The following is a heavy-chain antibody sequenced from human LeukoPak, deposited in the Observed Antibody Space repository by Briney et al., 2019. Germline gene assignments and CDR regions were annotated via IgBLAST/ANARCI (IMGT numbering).Heavy chain of an antibody. J-gene: IGHJ4*02. V-gene: IGHV3-30-3*01. D-gene: IGHD3-10*01. Sequence: PGRSLRLSCAASGFTFSSYAMHWVRQAPGKGLEWVAVISYDGSNKYYADSVKGRFTISRDNSKNTLYLQMNSLRAEDTAVYYCAKTRDYGSDPVDYWGQGTLVTVSS. CDR2: ISYDGSNK. CDR3: AKTRDYGSDPVDY. CDR1: GFTFSSYA.